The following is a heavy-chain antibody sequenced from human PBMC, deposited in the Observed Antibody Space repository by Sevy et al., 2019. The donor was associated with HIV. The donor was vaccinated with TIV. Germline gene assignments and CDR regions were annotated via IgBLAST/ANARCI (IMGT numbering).Heavy chain of an antibody. CDR1: GFTFSKYS. V-gene: IGHV3-23*01. CDR3: AREGCTQPHDY. J-gene: IGHJ4*02. CDR2: LSFGCGEI. D-gene: IGHD2-8*01. Sequence: GGSLRLSCAASGFTFSKYSMSWVRQPPGKGLEWVSTLSFGCGEINHADSVKGRFTISRDNSKNSLYLQMNNLRAEDTATYFCAREGCTQPHDYWGQGTLVTVSS.